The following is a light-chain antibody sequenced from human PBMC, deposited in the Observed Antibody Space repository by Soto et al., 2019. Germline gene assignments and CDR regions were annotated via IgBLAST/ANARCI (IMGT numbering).Light chain of an antibody. V-gene: IGKV3-11*01. CDR3: QQRGNRPPWT. J-gene: IGKJ1*01. CDR1: QSVGKY. Sequence: EIVMTQSPATLSLSPGETATLSCRASQSVGKYLVWYQQKPGQAPRLLIYDASNRATGIPARFSGSGSGTDFTLTISSLEPEDFAVYYCQQRGNRPPWTFGQGTKVGIK. CDR2: DAS.